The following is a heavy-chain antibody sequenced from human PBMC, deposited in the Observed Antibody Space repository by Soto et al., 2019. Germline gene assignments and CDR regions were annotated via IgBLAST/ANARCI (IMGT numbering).Heavy chain of an antibody. J-gene: IGHJ6*02. CDR2: ISYDGSNK. V-gene: IGHV3-30-3*01. D-gene: IGHD2-15*01. Sequence: PGGSLRLSCAASGFTFSSYAMHWVRQAPGKGLEWVAVISYDGSNKYSADSVKGRFTISRDNSKNTLYLQMNSLRAEDTAVYYCARDTRKRMDIIGYYGMDVWGQGTTVTVSS. CDR1: GFTFSSYA. CDR3: ARDTRKRMDIIGYYGMDV.